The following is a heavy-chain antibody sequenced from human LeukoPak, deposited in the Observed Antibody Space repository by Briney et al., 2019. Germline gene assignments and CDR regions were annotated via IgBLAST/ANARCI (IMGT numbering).Heavy chain of an antibody. CDR1: GGSFSGYY. J-gene: IGHJ4*02. CDR3: AREGSIAARS. D-gene: IGHD6-6*01. V-gene: IGHV4-34*01. Sequence: SETLSLTCAVYGGSFSGYYWSWIRQPPGKGLEWIGEINHSGSTNYNPSLKSRVTISVDTSKNQFSLKLSSVTAADTAVYYCAREGSIAARSWGQGTLVTVSS. CDR2: INHSGST.